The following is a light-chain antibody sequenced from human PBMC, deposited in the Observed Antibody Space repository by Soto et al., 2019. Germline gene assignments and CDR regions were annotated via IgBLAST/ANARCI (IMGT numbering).Light chain of an antibody. CDR3: QQYSSSFT. J-gene: IGKJ3*01. CDR1: QSVSSSY. V-gene: IGKV3-20*01. Sequence: EIVLTQSPGTLSLSPGERATLSCRASQSVSSSYLAWYQQKPGQAPRLLIYGASSRATGIPDRFSGSGSGTDSTLTISRLEPEYFAVYYCQQYSSSFTFGPGTRVDIK. CDR2: GAS.